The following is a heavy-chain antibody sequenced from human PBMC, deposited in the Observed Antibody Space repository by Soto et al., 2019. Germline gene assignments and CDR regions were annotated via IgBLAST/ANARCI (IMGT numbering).Heavy chain of an antibody. CDR3: ARVGPDSSGWYGGF. J-gene: IGHJ4*02. CDR1: DPTITSDG. Sequence: ASVKVSCKASDPTITSDGISWVRQATGQGLEWMGWISAYSGNTKYAQRFQGRVTMSTDTSTSTAYMELRSLRSDDTAVYYCARVGPDSSGWYGGFWGQGTLVTVPQ. V-gene: IGHV1-18*01. D-gene: IGHD6-19*01. CDR2: ISAYSGNT.